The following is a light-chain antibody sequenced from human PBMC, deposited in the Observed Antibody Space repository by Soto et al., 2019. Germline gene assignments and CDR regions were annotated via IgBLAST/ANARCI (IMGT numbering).Light chain of an antibody. Sequence: IQLTQSPSSLSASVGDRVTITCRASQGISNHLGWYQHKPGKAPELLIYDASTLYGGVPSRFSGSGSGTDFALTITSLQAEDFATYYCQQLRMYPSTFGGGTKVDIK. J-gene: IGKJ4*01. CDR1: QGISNH. CDR3: QQLRMYPST. CDR2: DAS. V-gene: IGKV1-9*01.